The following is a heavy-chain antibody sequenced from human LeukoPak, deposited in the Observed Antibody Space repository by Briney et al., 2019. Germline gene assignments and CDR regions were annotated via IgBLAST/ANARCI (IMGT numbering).Heavy chain of an antibody. CDR3: AKDHSADGWPTFEY. J-gene: IGHJ4*02. V-gene: IGHV3-23*01. CDR1: GFGVHTFA. Sequence: GGSLRLSCAVSGFGVHTFAMSCVPLAPGKGLKWLASITTYVGGVYSADSLRGRFTISRDSSQNELYLQMNSRRADDSAIYYFAKDHSADGWPTFEYWGQGTLVTVSS. D-gene: IGHD5-24*01. CDR2: ITTYVGGV.